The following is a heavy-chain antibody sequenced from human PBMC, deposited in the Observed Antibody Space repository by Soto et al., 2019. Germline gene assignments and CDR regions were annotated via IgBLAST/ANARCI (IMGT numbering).Heavy chain of an antibody. D-gene: IGHD5-18*01. CDR2: IFPIFGTA. J-gene: IGHJ4*02. Sequence: QVQLLQSGAEVRKPGSSVKVSCKVSGGTFSSNDISWVRQAPGQGLEWMGGIFPIFGTANYAQKFQGRVTITAAESTSTAYMELSSLRSDDTAVYYCARARESYGFFDYWGQGTLVTVSS. V-gene: IGHV1-69*01. CDR3: ARARESYGFFDY. CDR1: GGTFSSND.